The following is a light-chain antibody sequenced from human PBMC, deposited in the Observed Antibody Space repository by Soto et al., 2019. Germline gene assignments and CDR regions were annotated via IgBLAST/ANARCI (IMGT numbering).Light chain of an antibody. CDR2: VEGSGNY. CDR3: ETWDTDTRV. V-gene: IGLV4-60*03. CDR1: SGHSTYI. Sequence: QLVLTQSSSASASLGSSVKLTCTLSSGHSTYIIAWHQQQPGMAPRYLMKVEGSGNYNKGSEIPDRFSGSSSGADRYLTISNLQSEDEADYYCETWDTDTRVFGGGTKLTVL. J-gene: IGLJ2*01.